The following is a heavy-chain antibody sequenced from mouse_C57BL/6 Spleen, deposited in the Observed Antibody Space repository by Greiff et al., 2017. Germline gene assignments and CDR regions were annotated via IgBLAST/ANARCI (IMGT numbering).Heavy chain of an antibody. J-gene: IGHJ2*01. V-gene: IGHV1-15*01. D-gene: IGHD1-1*01. CDR2: IAPETDGT. CDR1: GYTFNDYD. Sequence: VQLQQSGAELVRPGASVTLSCKAPGYTFNDYDMHWVKQTHVHGLEWIGAIAPETDGTAYNQKLKGKVILTAANSSSTAYMELRSLTSEDSAVYYCTGGEYCSSVCYFDYWGQGTTLTVSS. CDR3: TGGEYCSSVCYFDY.